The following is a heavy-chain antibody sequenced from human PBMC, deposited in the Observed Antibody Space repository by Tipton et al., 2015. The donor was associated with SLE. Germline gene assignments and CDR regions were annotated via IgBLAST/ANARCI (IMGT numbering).Heavy chain of an antibody. CDR1: GGSFSGYY. Sequence: TLSLTCAVYGGSFSGYYWSWIRQPPGKGLEWIGEINHSGSTNYNPSLKSRVTISVDTSKNQFSLKLSSVTAADTAVYYCARVGYCSGGSCSAFDYWGQGTLVTVSS. V-gene: IGHV4-34*01. CDR2: INHSGST. CDR3: ARVGYCSGGSCSAFDY. J-gene: IGHJ4*02. D-gene: IGHD2-15*01.